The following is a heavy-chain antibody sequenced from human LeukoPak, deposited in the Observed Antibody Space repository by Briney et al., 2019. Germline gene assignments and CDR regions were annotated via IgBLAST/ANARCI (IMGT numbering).Heavy chain of an antibody. D-gene: IGHD5-24*01. Sequence: GGSLRLSCAASGITFSTYGMQWVRQAPGKGLEWVSGISASGGTTYYADSVKGRFTISRDNSQTTLYLQMNSLRAEDTALYYCAKWLRVATTFFDYWGQGTLVTVSS. V-gene: IGHV3-23*01. CDR3: AKWLRVATTFFDY. CDR2: ISASGGTT. CDR1: GITFSTYG. J-gene: IGHJ4*02.